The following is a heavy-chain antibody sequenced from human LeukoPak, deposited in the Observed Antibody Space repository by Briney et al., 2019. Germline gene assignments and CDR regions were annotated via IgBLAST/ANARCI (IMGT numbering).Heavy chain of an antibody. J-gene: IGHJ4*01. V-gene: IGHV4-59*11. CDR2: IYSSGSA. Sequence: SETLSLTCTVSGGSIISHYWSWIRHPPGQGLEWIGYIYSSGSAKYSPYLKSRVIISVDTSENQFSLRLSSVTAADTAVYYCARRGKSGPDKYYFDYWGHGTLVTVSS. CDR1: GGSIISHY. CDR3: ARRGKSGPDKYYFDY. D-gene: IGHD3-9*01.